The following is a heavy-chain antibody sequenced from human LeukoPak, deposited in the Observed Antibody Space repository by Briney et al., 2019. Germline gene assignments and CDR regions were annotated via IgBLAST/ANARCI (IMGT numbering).Heavy chain of an antibody. J-gene: IGHJ4*02. CDR2: IYSGGST. D-gene: IGHD6-13*01. CDR1: GFTVSSNY. V-gene: IGHV3-66*01. CDR3: ARSAWAAAGAFDY. Sequence: GGSLRLSCAASGFTVSSNYMSWVRQAPGKGLEWVSVIYSGGSTYYADSVKGRFIISRDNSKNTLYLQMNSLRAEDTAVYYCARSAWAAAGAFDYWGQGTLVTVSS.